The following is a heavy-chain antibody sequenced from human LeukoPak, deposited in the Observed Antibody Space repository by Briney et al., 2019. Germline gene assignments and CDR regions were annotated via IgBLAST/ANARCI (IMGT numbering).Heavy chain of an antibody. D-gene: IGHD4-23*01. CDR3: AKDILGGNSRVHYFDY. CDR2: IRGSGVGT. CDR1: GFTFSSYS. J-gene: IGHJ4*02. V-gene: IGHV3-23*01. Sequence: GGSLRLSCAASGFTFSSYSMTWVRQAPGKGLEWVSAIRGSGVGTYYADSVKGRFTISRDNSKNTLYLQMNSLRAEDTAFYYCAKDILGGNSRVHYFDYWGQGTLVTVSS.